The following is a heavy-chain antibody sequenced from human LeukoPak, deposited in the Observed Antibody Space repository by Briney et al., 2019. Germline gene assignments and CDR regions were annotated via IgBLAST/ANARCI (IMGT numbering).Heavy chain of an antibody. D-gene: IGHD5-12*01. J-gene: IGHJ3*02. CDR1: GFTVSSDY. CDR2: IFSGAST. Sequence: GGSLRLSCAASGFTVSSDYLSWVRQAPGKGLEWVSVIFSGASTYYADSVKGRFTISRDNSKNSLYLHMNSLSAEDTALYYCARGSPYSGYDLRAFDIWGQGTTVTVS. V-gene: IGHV3-66*01. CDR3: ARGSPYSGYDLRAFDI.